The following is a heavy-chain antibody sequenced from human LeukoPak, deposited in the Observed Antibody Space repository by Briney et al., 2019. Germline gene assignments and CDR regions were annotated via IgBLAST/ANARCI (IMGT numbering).Heavy chain of an antibody. CDR3: ARDLGHTLTYYYDTSGYQTRSRLDL. D-gene: IGHD3-22*01. Sequence: SVKLSCKASGVTFSSYARSWVRQAPGQGLEWMGRIIPILGIANYAHPFQGSVTITADTSTSKGYMELRSLRSDDPAAYYCARDLGHTLTYYYDTSGYQTRSRLDLWGRGTLVTVSS. V-gene: IGHV1-69*04. J-gene: IGHJ2*01. CDR2: IIPILGIA. CDR1: GVTFSSYA.